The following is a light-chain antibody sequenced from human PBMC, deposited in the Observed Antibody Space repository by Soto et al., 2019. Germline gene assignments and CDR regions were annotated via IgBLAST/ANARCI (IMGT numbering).Light chain of an antibody. CDR1: QSIGSY. V-gene: IGKV3-11*01. Sequence: EIVLTQSPATLSLSPGERATLSCRASQSIGSYLAWYQQKPGQAPRLLIYDASNRATGIPARFSGSGSGTDFTLTISSLEPEDFAVYYCQQRSNWPPTWTF. CDR2: DAS. J-gene: IGKJ1*01. CDR3: QQRSNWPPTWT.